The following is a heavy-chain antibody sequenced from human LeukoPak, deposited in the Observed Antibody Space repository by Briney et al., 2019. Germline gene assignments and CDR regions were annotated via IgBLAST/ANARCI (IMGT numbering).Heavy chain of an antibody. CDR3: ARVPDSTSSGYYYVGY. V-gene: IGHV1-2*02. CDR2: INPNSGGT. Sequence: ASVKVSCKASGYTFTGYYMHWVRQAPGQGLEWMGWINPNSGGTNYAQKFQGRVTMTRDTSINTAYMELSRLRSDDTAVYYCARVPDSTSSGYYYVGYWGQGTLVTVSS. D-gene: IGHD3-22*01. CDR1: GYTFTGYY. J-gene: IGHJ4*02.